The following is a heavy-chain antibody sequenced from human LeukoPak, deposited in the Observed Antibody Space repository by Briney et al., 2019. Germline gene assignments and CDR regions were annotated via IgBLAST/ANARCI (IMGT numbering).Heavy chain of an antibody. Sequence: GGSLRLSCAVSGFTFSSYEMDWVRQAPGKGLEWLSYISSGGGPIYYADSVKGRFTISRDNAKNSLFLQMNSLRVEDTAVYYCASLWGSPPIGYWGQGTLVTVSS. D-gene: IGHD3-16*01. J-gene: IGHJ4*02. CDR1: GFTFSSYE. V-gene: IGHV3-48*03. CDR3: ASLWGSPPIGY. CDR2: ISSGGGPI.